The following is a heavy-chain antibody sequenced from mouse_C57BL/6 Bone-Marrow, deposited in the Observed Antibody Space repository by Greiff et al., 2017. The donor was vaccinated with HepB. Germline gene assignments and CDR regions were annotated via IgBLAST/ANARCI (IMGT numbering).Heavy chain of an antibody. CDR2: SRNKANDYTT. J-gene: IGHJ4*01. CDR3: ARDGPPYYSKEGYYAMDY. CDR1: GFTFSDFY. V-gene: IGHV7-1*01. Sequence: EVKVVESGGGLVQSGRSLRLSCATSGFTFSDFYMEWVRQAPGKGLEWIAASRNKANDYTTEYSASVKGRFIVSRDTSQSILYLQMNALRAEATAIYYCARDGPPYYSKEGYYAMDYWGQGTSVTVSS. D-gene: IGHD2-5*01.